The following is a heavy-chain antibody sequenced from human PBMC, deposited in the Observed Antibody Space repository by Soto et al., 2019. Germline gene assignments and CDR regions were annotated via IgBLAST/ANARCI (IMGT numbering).Heavy chain of an antibody. J-gene: IGHJ5*02. CDR2: IDHSGYT. CDR1: GGSFSGYY. D-gene: IGHD3-3*01. Sequence: SETLSLTCAGYGGSFSGYYWNWIRQPPGKGLEWIGEIDHSGYTNYNPSLKSRVTISVDTSKNQFSLRLTSVTAADTAVYYCARVRDWFDPWGQGTLVTVSS. V-gene: IGHV4-34*01. CDR3: ARVRDWFDP.